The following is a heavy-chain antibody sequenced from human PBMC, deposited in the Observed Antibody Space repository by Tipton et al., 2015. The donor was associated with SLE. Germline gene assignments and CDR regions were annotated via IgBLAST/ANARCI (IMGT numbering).Heavy chain of an antibody. J-gene: IGHJ4*02. V-gene: IGHV4-39*07. D-gene: IGHD3-22*01. CDR3: ASKYFYDSDGLRY. Sequence: TLSLTCSVSGDSLDSFYYRWGWIRQTPGKGLEWIGSISYNGRTYYNPSFKSRVTILFETSGGRFSLRLTSVTAADTAVYYCASKYFYDSDGLRYWGQGTLVTVSS. CDR2: ISYNGRT. CDR1: GDSLDSFYYR.